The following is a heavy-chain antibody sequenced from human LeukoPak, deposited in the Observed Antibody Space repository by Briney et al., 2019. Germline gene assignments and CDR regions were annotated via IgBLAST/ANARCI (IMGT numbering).Heavy chain of an antibody. V-gene: IGHV3-7*01. CDR1: GFAFSSYW. Sequence: PGGSLPLSCAASGFAFSSYWMSWVRQAPGKGLEWVANIKQDGSEKYYVDSVKGRFTISRDNAKNSLYLQINSLRAEDTAVYYCAREGVAAALYYYYYGMDVWGQGTTVTVSS. CDR2: IKQDGSEK. CDR3: AREGVAAALYYYYYGMDV. J-gene: IGHJ6*02. D-gene: IGHD6-13*01.